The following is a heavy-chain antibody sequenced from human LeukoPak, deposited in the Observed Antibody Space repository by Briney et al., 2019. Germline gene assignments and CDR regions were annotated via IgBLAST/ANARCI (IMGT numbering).Heavy chain of an antibody. CDR2: ISSSSSYI. D-gene: IGHD3-22*01. CDR3: ARGLMGGYPRFDY. Sequence: GGSLRLSCAASGFTFSSYSMNWVRQAPGKGLEWVSSISSSSSYIYYADSVKGRFTISRDNAKNSVYLQMNSLRAEDTALYYCARGLMGGYPRFDYWGQGTQVTVSS. V-gene: IGHV3-21*04. CDR1: GFTFSSYS. J-gene: IGHJ4*02.